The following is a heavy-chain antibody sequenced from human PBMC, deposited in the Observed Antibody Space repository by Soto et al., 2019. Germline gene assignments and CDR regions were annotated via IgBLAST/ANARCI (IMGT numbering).Heavy chain of an antibody. D-gene: IGHD3-22*01. CDR2: IDPSDSQT. J-gene: IGHJ4*02. CDR1: GYSFAGYW. CDR3: ARQIYDSDTGPNFQYYFDS. V-gene: IGHV5-10-1*01. Sequence: GESLKISCKGSGYSFAGYWITWVRQKPGKGREWMGRIDPSDSQTYYSPSFRGHVTISVTKSITTVFLQWGSLRASVTAMYYCARQIYDSDTGPNFQYYFDSWGQGTPVTVSS.